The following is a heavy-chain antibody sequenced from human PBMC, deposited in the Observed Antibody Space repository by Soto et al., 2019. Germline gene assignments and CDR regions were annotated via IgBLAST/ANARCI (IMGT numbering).Heavy chain of an antibody. CDR2: IYYSGST. Sequence: QLQLQESGPGLVKPSETLSLTCTVSGGSISSSSYYWGWIRQPPGKGLEWIGSIYYSGSTYYNPSLKSRVTISVDTSKNQFSLKLSSVTAADTAVYYCARHPDYGDYAWFDPWGQGTLVTVSS. CDR3: ARHPDYGDYAWFDP. CDR1: GGSISSSSYY. J-gene: IGHJ5*02. V-gene: IGHV4-39*01. D-gene: IGHD4-17*01.